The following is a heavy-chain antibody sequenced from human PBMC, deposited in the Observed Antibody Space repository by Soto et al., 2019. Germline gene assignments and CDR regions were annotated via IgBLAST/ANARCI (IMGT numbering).Heavy chain of an antibody. D-gene: IGHD3-10*01. V-gene: IGHV1-69*13. CDR1: GGTFSSYA. J-gene: IGHJ4*02. CDR2: IIPIFGTA. CDR3: ASVITMVRGVPFDY. Sequence: GASVKVSCKASGGTFSSYAISWVRQAPGQGLEWMGGIIPIFGTANYAQKFQGRVTITADESTSTAYMELSSLRSEDTAVYYCASVITMVRGVPFDYWGQGNLVTVSS.